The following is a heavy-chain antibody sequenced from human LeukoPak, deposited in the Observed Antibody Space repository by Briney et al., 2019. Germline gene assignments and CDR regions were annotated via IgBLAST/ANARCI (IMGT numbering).Heavy chain of an antibody. J-gene: IGHJ4*02. CDR3: AKDGGGDYYDSSGYYY. Sequence: PGGSLRLSCAASGFTFDDYAMHWVRHAPGKGLEWVSGVSWNSGSIGYADSVKGRFTISRDNAKNSLYLQMNSLRAEDTALYYCAKDGGGDYYDSSGYYYWGQGTLVTVSS. D-gene: IGHD3-22*01. CDR2: VSWNSGSI. V-gene: IGHV3-9*01. CDR1: GFTFDDYA.